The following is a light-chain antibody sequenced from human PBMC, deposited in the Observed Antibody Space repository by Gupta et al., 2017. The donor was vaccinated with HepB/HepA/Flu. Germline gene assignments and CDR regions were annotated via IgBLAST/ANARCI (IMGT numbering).Light chain of an antibody. J-gene: IGKJ4*01. CDR1: QRVSTY. CDR3: QQSYSSLLT. V-gene: IGKV1-39*01. CDR2: GSS. Sequence: DIQMTQSPSSLSASVGDRVTITCRASQRVSTYLNWYQQKPGKVPKLLIFGSSTLQGGVPSRFSGSGSGTDFTLTISSLQPEDFATYYCQQSYSSLLTVGGGTKVEV.